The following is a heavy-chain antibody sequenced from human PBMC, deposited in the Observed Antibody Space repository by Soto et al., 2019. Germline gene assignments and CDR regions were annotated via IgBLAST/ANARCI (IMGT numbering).Heavy chain of an antibody. CDR2: ISAYNGNT. V-gene: IGHV1-18*01. D-gene: IGHD3-10*01. CDR3: ARAGYRIWFGELPSDY. J-gene: IGHJ4*02. CDR1: GYTFTSYG. Sequence: QVQLVQSGAEVKKPGASVKVSCKASGYTFTSYGISWVRQAPGQGLEWMGWISAYNGNTNYAQKLQGRVTMTTDTYRSTAYMDLRSLSSDGTAVYYCARAGYRIWFGELPSDYWGQGTLVTVSS.